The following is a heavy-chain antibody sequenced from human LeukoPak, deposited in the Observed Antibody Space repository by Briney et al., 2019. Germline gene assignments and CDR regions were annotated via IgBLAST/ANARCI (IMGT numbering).Heavy chain of an antibody. V-gene: IGHV3-23*01. Sequence: GGSLRLSCAASGFTFSSYAMSWVRQAPGKGLEWVSAISGSGGSTYYADSVKGRFTISRDNSKNTLYLQMNSLRAEDTAVYYCAKVSCSGWYILPEVDYWGLGTLVTVSS. CDR2: ISGSGGST. D-gene: IGHD6-19*01. CDR3: AKVSCSGWYILPEVDY. J-gene: IGHJ4*02. CDR1: GFTFSSYA.